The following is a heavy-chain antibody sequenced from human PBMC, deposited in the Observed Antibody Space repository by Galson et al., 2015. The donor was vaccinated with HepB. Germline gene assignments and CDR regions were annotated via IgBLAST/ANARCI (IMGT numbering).Heavy chain of an antibody. J-gene: IGHJ6*02. D-gene: IGHD5-24*01. CDR2: REPNIGNT. V-gene: IGHV1-8*01. Sequence: VEVSCKASGYTFTRYEINWGRQATGQGLEWRGGREPNIGNTGYAQKFHGRVTMTRNTSIRTAYMELSSLSSEDTAVYYRARRAERRWPQWAPSSYGMDAWGQGTTVTVSS. CDR3: ARRAERRWPQWAPSSYGMDA. CDR1: GYTFTRYE.